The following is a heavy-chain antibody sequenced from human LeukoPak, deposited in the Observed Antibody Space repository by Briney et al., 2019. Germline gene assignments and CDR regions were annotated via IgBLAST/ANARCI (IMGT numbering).Heavy chain of an antibody. D-gene: IGHD6-6*01. Sequence: GGSLRLSCAASGFTFDDYAMHWVRQAPGKGLEWVSHISGDGGSTYYADSVKGRFTISRDNGKNSLYLQMNSLRTEDTAWYYRAKDIGGGSSSILWGQGTLVTVSS. CDR1: GFTFDDYA. CDR2: ISGDGGST. V-gene: IGHV3-43*02. CDR3: AKDIGGGSSSIL. J-gene: IGHJ4*02.